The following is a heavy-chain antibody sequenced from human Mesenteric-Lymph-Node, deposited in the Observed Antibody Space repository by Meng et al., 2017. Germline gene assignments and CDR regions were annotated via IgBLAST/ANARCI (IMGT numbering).Heavy chain of an antibody. V-gene: IGHV4-39*06. Sequence: GSLRLSCTVSGGSISSSSYSWGWIRQPPGKGLEWIGTIFYGGSTYYNPSLRSRVSISLDTSKNQFALRLSSVTAADTAVYYCARMNTVATVLFDSGARERWSPSPQ. CDR2: IFYGGST. J-gene: IGHJ4*02. CDR1: GGSISSSSYS. D-gene: IGHD5-12*01. CDR3: ARMNTVATVLFDS.